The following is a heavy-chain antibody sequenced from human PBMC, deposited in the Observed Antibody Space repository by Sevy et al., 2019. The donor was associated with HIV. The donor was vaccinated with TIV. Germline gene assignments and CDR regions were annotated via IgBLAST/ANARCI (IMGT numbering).Heavy chain of an antibody. J-gene: IGHJ4*02. V-gene: IGHV3-49*03. D-gene: IGHD3-22*01. Sequence: GGSLRLSCTGSGFTFGDYAMSWFRQAPGMGREWVGFIRSKDNGGATENAESVKGRFTISRDDSKSIAVLQMNSLKTDDTAVYYCTRGYYYDSSGYSDYWGQGTLVTVSS. CDR3: TRGYYYDSSGYSDY. CDR2: IRSKDNGGAT. CDR1: GFTFGDYA.